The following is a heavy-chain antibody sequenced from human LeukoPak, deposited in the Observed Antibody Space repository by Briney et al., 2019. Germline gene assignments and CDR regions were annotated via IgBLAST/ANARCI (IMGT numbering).Heavy chain of an antibody. Sequence: GGSLRLSCAASGLTFSSYAMSWVRQAPGKGLEWVSAISGSGGSTYYADSVKGRFTISRDNSKNTLYLQMNSLRAEDTAVYYCAKGVVTTNYYYYGMDVWGQGTTVTVSS. CDR1: GLTFSSYA. V-gene: IGHV3-23*01. D-gene: IGHD2-21*02. CDR2: ISGSGGST. J-gene: IGHJ6*02. CDR3: AKGVVTTNYYYYGMDV.